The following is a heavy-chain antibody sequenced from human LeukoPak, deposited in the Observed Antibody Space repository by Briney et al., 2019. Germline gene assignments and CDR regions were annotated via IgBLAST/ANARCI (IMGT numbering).Heavy chain of an antibody. D-gene: IGHD3-22*01. Sequence: PGGSPRLSCGASGFTFSSHRMHWVRHAPGEAPAWVARISSDGTSAVYADSVRGRFTVSRDNAKSTMFLQMDSLRAEDTAVYYCVRLTFYEGRGHYPDHWGQGTLVTVSS. V-gene: IGHV3-74*01. CDR3: VRLTFYEGRGHYPDH. CDR1: GFTFSSHR. J-gene: IGHJ4*02. CDR2: ISSDGTSA.